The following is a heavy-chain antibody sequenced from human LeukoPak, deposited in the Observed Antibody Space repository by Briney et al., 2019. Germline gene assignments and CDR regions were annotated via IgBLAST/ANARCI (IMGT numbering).Heavy chain of an antibody. D-gene: IGHD6-19*01. J-gene: IGHJ4*02. V-gene: IGHV3-53*01. CDR2: IYGDGST. Sequence: GGSLRLSCAASGLTVGSNYMSWVRQAPGGGLEWVSSIYGDGSTHHADSVKGRFTISRDVPKNTLNLQMNSLRAEDTAVYYCTRDPIPYLVVAGKSDDYWGQGTLVTASS. CDR3: TRDPIPYLVVAGKSDDY. CDR1: GLTVGSNY.